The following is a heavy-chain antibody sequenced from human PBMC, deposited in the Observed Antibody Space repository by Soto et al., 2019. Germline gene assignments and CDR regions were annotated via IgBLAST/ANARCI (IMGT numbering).Heavy chain of an antibody. Sequence: SETLSLTCAVYGGSFSCYDVSWIRQPPGKGLEWIGEINHSGSTNYNPSLKSRVTISVDTSKNQFSLKLSSVTAADTAVYYCARGRRSYYYDRSGRLDYWGQGTRVTVSS. V-gene: IGHV4-34*01. D-gene: IGHD3-22*01. CDR3: ARGRRSYYYDRSGRLDY. CDR2: INHSGST. J-gene: IGHJ4*02. CDR1: GGSFSCYD.